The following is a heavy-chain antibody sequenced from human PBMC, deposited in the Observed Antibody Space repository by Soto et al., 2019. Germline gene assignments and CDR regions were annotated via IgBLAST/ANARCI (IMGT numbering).Heavy chain of an antibody. CDR2: INPNSGGT. D-gene: IGHD6-19*01. CDR3: ADGSAVSCWYGGMDV. CDR1: GYTFTGYY. V-gene: IGHV1-2*02. Sequence: QVQLVQSGAEVKKPGASVKVSCKASGYTFTGYYMHWVRQAPGQGLEWMGWINPNSGGTNYAQKFQGRVTMTRDTSISTAYMELSRLRSDDTAVYYCADGSAVSCWYGGMDVWGQGTTVTVSS. J-gene: IGHJ6*02.